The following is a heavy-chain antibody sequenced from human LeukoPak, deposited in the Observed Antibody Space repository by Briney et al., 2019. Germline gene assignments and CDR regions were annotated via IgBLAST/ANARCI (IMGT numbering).Heavy chain of an antibody. Sequence: GASVKVSCKASGYTFTGYYMHWVRQAPGQGLEWMGWINPNSGGTNYAQKFQGRVTMTRDTSISTAYMELSRLRSEDTAVYYCARERTYSGYDAAPPDYWGQGTLVTVSS. D-gene: IGHD5-12*01. CDR3: ARERTYSGYDAAPPDY. CDR1: GYTFTGYY. J-gene: IGHJ4*02. CDR2: INPNSGGT. V-gene: IGHV1-2*02.